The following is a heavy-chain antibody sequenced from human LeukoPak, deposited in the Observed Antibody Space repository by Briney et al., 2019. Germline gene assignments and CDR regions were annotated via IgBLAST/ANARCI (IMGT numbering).Heavy chain of an antibody. D-gene: IGHD1-26*01. CDR3: ATARWEEAFDY. CDR2: IKQDGSEK. V-gene: IGHV3-7*01. CDR1: GFTFSSYW. Sequence: GGSLRLSCAASGFTFSSYWMSWVRQAPGKGLEWVANIKQDGSEKYYVDSVKGRFTTSRDNAKNSLYLQMNSLRAEDTAVYYCATARWEEAFDYWGQGTLVTVSS. J-gene: IGHJ4*02.